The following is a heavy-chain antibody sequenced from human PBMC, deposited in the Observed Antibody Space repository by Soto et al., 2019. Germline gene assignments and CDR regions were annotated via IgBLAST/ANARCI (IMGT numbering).Heavy chain of an antibody. J-gene: IGHJ4*02. CDR3: ATVVIAVARLGLDYFDY. CDR1: GYTLTELS. V-gene: IGHV1-24*01. Sequence: ASVNVSCKVSGYTLTELSMHWVRQAPGKGLEWMGGFDPEDGETIYAQKFQGRVTMTEDTSTDTAYMELSSLRSEDTAVYYCATVVIAVARLGLDYFDYWGQGTLVTVSS. D-gene: IGHD6-19*01. CDR2: FDPEDGET.